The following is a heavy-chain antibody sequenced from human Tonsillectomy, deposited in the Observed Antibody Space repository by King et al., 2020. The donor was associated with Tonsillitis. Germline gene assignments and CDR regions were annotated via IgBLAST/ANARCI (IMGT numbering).Heavy chain of an antibody. CDR1: GFTFSSYA. Sequence: VQLVESGGGVVQPGRSLRLSCAASGFTFSSYAMHWVRQAPGKGLEWVAVISYDGSNKYYADSVKGRFTISRDNSKNTLYLQMNSLRAEDTAVYYCARDRPRRAVRYFDWLFIYWGQGTLVTVSS. J-gene: IGHJ4*02. V-gene: IGHV3-30-3*01. D-gene: IGHD3-9*01. CDR3: ARDRPRRAVRYFDWLFIY. CDR2: ISYDGSNK.